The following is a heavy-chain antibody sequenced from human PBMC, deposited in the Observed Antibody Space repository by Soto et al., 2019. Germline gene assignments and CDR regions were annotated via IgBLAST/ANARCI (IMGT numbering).Heavy chain of an antibody. J-gene: IGHJ5*02. Sequence: SETLSLTCTVSGGSMSSYDWNWIRQPPGKGLEWIGDIYYSGSTYYNPSLKSRVTVSVDTSKNQFSLKLSSVTAADTAVYYCARHPSDFWFDPWGQGTLVTVSS. V-gene: IGHV4-59*04. CDR2: IYYSGST. CDR3: ARHPSDFWFDP. CDR1: GGSMSSYD. D-gene: IGHD2-21*02.